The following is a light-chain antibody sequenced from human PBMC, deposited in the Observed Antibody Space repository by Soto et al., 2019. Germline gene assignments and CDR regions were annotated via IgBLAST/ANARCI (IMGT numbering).Light chain of an antibody. Sequence: SYALTQPPSVSVSPGQTASITCSGEKLGEKYASWYQQKPGQAPLLVIYQDNKRPSGIPERFSGSNSGNTATLTISGTQAMDEADYYCQAWDSSTYVFGTGTKVTVL. CDR2: QDN. CDR1: KLGEKY. V-gene: IGLV3-1*01. J-gene: IGLJ1*01. CDR3: QAWDSSTYV.